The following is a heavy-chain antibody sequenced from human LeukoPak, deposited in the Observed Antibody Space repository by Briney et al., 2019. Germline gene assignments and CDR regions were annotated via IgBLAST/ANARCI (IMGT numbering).Heavy chain of an antibody. CDR1: GFTFSNAW. J-gene: IGHJ4*02. Sequence: GSLRLSCAASGFTFSNAWMSWVRQAPGKGLEWVGRIKSKTDGGTTDYAAPVKGRFTISRDDSKNTLYLQMNSLKTEDTAVYYCTTEPGIVGATWAFDYWGQGTLVTVSS. CDR3: TTEPGIVGATWAFDY. CDR2: IKSKTDGGTT. V-gene: IGHV3-15*01. D-gene: IGHD1-26*01.